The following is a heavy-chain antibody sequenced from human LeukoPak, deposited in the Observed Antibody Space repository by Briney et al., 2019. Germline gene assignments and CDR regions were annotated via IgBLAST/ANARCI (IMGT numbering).Heavy chain of an antibody. V-gene: IGHV4-59*12. J-gene: IGHJ5*02. D-gene: IGHD2-8*01. CDR2: IFYSGSA. CDR1: GASISNYY. CDR3: ARNYCTNGVCYFNWFDP. Sequence: SVTLSLTCTVSGASISNYYWSWIRQPPGKGLEWIGHIFYSGSANYNPSLKSRVTVSVDTSKNQFSLKLSSVTAADTAVYYCARNYCTNGVCYFNWFDPWGQGTLVTVSS.